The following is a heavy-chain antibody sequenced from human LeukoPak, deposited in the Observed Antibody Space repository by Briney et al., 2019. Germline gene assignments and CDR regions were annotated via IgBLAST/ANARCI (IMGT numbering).Heavy chain of an antibody. Sequence: GGSLRLSCAASGFTFSGSALHWVRQASGKGLEWVGRIRSTANGYATAYAASVKGRFTISRDDSKNTAYLQMNSLKTEDTAVYYCTRDGYSSGWPAFYYYYYMDVWGKGTTVTVSS. CDR1: GFTFSGSA. J-gene: IGHJ6*03. CDR3: TRDGYSSGWPAFYYYYYMDV. D-gene: IGHD6-19*01. V-gene: IGHV3-73*01. CDR2: IRSTANGYAT.